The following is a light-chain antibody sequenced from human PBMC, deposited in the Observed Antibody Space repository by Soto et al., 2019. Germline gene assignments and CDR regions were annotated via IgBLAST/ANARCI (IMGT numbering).Light chain of an antibody. J-gene: IGLJ2*01. CDR1: SSDVGGHNF. CDR3: SAYAGNNNPVI. Sequence: QSVLTQPPSASGSPGQSVTISCTETSSDVGGHNFVSWYQQHPGKAPKFLIYEVSKRPSGVPDRFSGSKSGITASLTVSGLQADDEAYYYCSAYAGNNNPVIFGGGTKVTVL. CDR2: EVS. V-gene: IGLV2-8*01.